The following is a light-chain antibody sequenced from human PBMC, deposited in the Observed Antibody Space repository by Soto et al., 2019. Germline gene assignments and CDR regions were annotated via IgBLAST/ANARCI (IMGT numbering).Light chain of an antibody. CDR3: LQHNSYPYT. J-gene: IGKJ2*01. Sequence: DVPMTQSPSAMSASVGARVTITCRASPDISRFVAWFQQKPGKAPERLIYDTSSLQPGVPSRFSGSGSGTEFTLAISGLQPEYFATYYCLQHNSYPYTFGQGTKLEIK. V-gene: IGKV1-17*03. CDR2: DTS. CDR1: PDISRF.